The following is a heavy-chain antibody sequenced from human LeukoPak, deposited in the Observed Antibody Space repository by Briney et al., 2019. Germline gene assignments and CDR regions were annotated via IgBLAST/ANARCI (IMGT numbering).Heavy chain of an antibody. Sequence: PSETLSLTCTVSGGSISSSSFCWGWIRQPPGRGLEWIGSIYYSGNTYYNPSLKSRVTISVDTSKNQFSLKLSSVTAADTAVYYCARLNQGNRFDYWGQGTLVTVSS. J-gene: IGHJ4*02. D-gene: IGHD1-14*01. V-gene: IGHV4-39*01. CDR2: IYYSGNT. CDR3: ARLNQGNRFDY. CDR1: GGSISSSSFC.